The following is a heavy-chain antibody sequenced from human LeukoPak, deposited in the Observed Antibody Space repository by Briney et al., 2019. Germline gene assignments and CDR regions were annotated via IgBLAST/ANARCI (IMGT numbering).Heavy chain of an antibody. V-gene: IGHV4-34*01. D-gene: IGHD3-3*01. Sequence: SETLSLTCAVYGGSFSGYYWSWIRQPPGKGLEWLGEINHSGSNNYNPYLKSRVTISVDTSKNQFSLKLSSETAADTAVYYCAGVADYDFWSTYYPPSRRQFYYWGQGTLVTVSS. CDR3: AGVADYDFWSTYYPPSRRQFYY. CDR2: INHSGSN. J-gene: IGHJ4*02. CDR1: GGSFSGYY.